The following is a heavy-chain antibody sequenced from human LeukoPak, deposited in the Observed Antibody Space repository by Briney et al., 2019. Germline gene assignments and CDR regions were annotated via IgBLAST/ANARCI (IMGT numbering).Heavy chain of an antibody. D-gene: IGHD3-10*01. J-gene: IGHJ4*02. CDR1: GFSRSTSGMR. Sequence: SGPALVKPTQTLTLTCTFSGFSRSTSGMRVSWIRQPPGKAQEWLARIDWDDDKFYSTSLKTRLTISKDTSKNQVVLTMTNMDPVDTATYYCARMATRGVNPYFDYWGQGTLVTVSS. CDR2: IDWDDDK. V-gene: IGHV2-70*04. CDR3: ARMATRGVNPYFDY.